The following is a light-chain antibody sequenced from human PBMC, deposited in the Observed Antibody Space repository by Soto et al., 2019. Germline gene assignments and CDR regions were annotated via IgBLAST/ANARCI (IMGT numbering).Light chain of an antibody. CDR1: SSDVGGYNY. V-gene: IGLV2-14*01. CDR3: TSFAGSGTYV. J-gene: IGLJ1*01. Sequence: LTQPASVSGSPGQSIAISCTGTSSDVGGYNYVSWYQQYPGRAPKLIIFDVTNRPSGVSDRFSGSKSGSTASLTISGLQADDEADYYCTSFAGSGTYVFGTGT. CDR2: DVT.